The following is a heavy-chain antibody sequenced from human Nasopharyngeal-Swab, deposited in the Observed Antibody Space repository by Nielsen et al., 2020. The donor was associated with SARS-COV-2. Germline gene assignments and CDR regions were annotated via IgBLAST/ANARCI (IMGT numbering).Heavy chain of an antibody. V-gene: IGHV4-59*01. CDR2: IFYSGST. Sequence: SEPLSLTCTVPGGSISGYYWSWIRQPPGKGLKWIGHIFYSGSTTYNPSLRSRVPISVDTSKNQCSLRLSSVTAADTAVYFCARRDNSYGGNWFDSWGLGSLVVVSS. J-gene: IGHJ5*01. CDR3: ARRDNSYGGNWFDS. D-gene: IGHD2/OR15-2a*01. CDR1: GGSISGYY.